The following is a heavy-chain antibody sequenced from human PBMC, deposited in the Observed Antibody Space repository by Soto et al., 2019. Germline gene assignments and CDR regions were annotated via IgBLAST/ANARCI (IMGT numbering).Heavy chain of an antibody. CDR2: IYPGDSDT. Sequence: GESLKISCQGSGYSFASYWIGWVRQMPGKDLEWMGIIYPGDSDTRYSPSFQGQVTISVDKSLRTAYLQWTSLKASGTALYYCARTRSFTLGFYYDGMDVWGQGTTVTVSS. V-gene: IGHV5-51*01. CDR1: GYSFASYW. D-gene: IGHD6-6*01. CDR3: ARTRSFTLGFYYDGMDV. J-gene: IGHJ6*02.